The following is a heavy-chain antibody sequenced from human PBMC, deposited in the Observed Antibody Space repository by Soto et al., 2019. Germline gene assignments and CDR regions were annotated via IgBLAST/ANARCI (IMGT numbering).Heavy chain of an antibody. J-gene: IGHJ3*02. D-gene: IGHD4-17*01. CDR1: GFTLSSYW. CDR2: RKQDGSEK. CDR3: ARIDYYGDPDAFDI. Sequence: GGSLSLSCAASGFTLSSYWMSWVGQAPRKGQEGVANRKQDGSEKYYVDSVKGRFTISRDNAKNSLYLQMNSLRAEDTVVYYCARIDYYGDPDAFDIWGQGTMVTVSS. V-gene: IGHV3-7*01.